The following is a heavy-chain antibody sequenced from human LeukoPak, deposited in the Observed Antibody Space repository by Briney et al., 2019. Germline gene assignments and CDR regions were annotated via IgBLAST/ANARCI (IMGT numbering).Heavy chain of an antibody. CDR3: AKDAPNYGGNDLFDY. CDR2: IRYDGSNK. J-gene: IGHJ4*02. CDR1: GFTFSSYG. Sequence: GGSLRLSCAASGFTFSSYGMHWVRQAPGKGLEWVAFIRYDGSNKYYADSVKGRFTISRDNSKNTLYLQMNSLRAEDTAVYYCAKDAPNYGGNDLFDYWGQGTLVTVSS. V-gene: IGHV3-30*02. D-gene: IGHD4-23*01.